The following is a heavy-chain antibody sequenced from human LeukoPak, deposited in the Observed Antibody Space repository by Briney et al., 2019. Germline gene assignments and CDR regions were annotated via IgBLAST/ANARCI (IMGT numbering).Heavy chain of an antibody. V-gene: IGHV4-4*07. J-gene: IGHJ6*03. D-gene: IGHD2-2*01. CDR2: LYTNGAT. CDR3: ATVRYCSSSSCSRRNSYYYYMDV. CDR1: GVSISGYY. Sequence: PSETLSLTCTVSGVSISGYYWSWVRQPAGKGLEWFGRLYTNGATNHNPSLKSRLTMSVDTSKKQFSVKLSSVTAADTAVYYYATVRYCSSSSCSRRNSYYYYMDVWGKGTTVTISS.